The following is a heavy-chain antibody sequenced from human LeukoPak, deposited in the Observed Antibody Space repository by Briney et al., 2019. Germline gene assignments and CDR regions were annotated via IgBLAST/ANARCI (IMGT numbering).Heavy chain of an antibody. CDR2: IKSKTDGGTT. CDR3: TTDPPVTFGGVIVDTY. Sequence: GGSLRLSCAASGFTFSNAWMNWLRQAPGKGLEWVGRIKSKTDGGTTDYAAPVKGRFTISRDDSKNTLYLQLNSLKTEDTAVYYCTTDPPVTFGGVIVDTYWGQGTLVTVSS. D-gene: IGHD3-16*02. V-gene: IGHV3-15*01. J-gene: IGHJ4*02. CDR1: GFTFSNAW.